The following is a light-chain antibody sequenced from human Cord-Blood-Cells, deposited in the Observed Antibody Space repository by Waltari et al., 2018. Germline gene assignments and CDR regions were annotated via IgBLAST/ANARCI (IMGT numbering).Light chain of an antibody. CDR2: DAS. CDR1: PDISHY. Sequence: DIQMTQSPSSLSASVGDRVTITCQASPDISHYLNWYQQKPGKAPKLLIYDASNLETGVPSRFSGSGSGTDFTFTISSLQPEDIATYYCQQYDNPLYTFGQGTKLEIK. CDR3: QQYDNPLYT. V-gene: IGKV1-33*01. J-gene: IGKJ2*01.